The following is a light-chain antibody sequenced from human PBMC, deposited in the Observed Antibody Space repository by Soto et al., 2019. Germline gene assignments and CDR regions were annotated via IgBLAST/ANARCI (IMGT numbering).Light chain of an antibody. J-gene: IGKJ5*01. CDR3: QQYENLPT. CDR1: HNINNY. Sequence: DIQMTQSPSSLSASVGDRVTITCQASHNINNYVNWYQQKPGRAPKLLIYDASNLEAGVPSRFRGSESVTDFTFTISRLQPEDIATYYCQQYENLPTFGQGTRLEIK. V-gene: IGKV1-33*01. CDR2: DAS.